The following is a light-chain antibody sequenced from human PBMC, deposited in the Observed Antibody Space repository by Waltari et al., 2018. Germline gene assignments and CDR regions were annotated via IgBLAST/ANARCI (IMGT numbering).Light chain of an antibody. CDR2: DAS. CDR3: QQYNHWPPIT. CDR1: QSITSN. J-gene: IGKJ5*01. Sequence: EILMTQSPVTLSVSPGERATPSCRASQSITSNLAWYQQKPGQALRLLIYDASTRAPSTPARFRGSGSGTEFTLTISSLQSEDYAVYYCQQYNHWPPITFGQGTRLEIK. V-gene: IGKV3-15*01.